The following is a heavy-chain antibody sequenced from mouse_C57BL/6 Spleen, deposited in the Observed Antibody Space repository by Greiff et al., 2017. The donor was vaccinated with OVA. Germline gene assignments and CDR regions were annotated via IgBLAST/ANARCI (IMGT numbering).Heavy chain of an antibody. D-gene: IGHD2-3*01. V-gene: IGHV1-72*01. Sequence: QVQLQQSGAELVKPGASVKLSCKASGYTFTSYWMHWVKQRPGRGLEWIGRIDPNSGGTKYNEKFKSKATLTVDKPSSTAYMQLSSLTSEDSAVYNGAREDDGYYTDFDYWGQGTTLTVSS. CDR3: AREDDGYYTDFDY. J-gene: IGHJ2*01. CDR2: IDPNSGGT. CDR1: GYTFTSYW.